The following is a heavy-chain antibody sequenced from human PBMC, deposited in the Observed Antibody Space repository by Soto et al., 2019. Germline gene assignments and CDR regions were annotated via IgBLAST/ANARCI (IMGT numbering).Heavy chain of an antibody. D-gene: IGHD6-19*01. V-gene: IGHV5-51*01. J-gene: IGHJ4*02. CDR2: IYPGDSDT. CDR3: ARRRHSSGWFYYFDY. Sequence: GESLKISCKGSGYSFTSYWIGWVRQMPGKGLEWMGIIYPGDSDTRYSPSFQGQVAISADKSISTAYLQWSSLKASDTAMYYCARRRHSSGWFYYFDYWGQGTLVTVSS. CDR1: GYSFTSYW.